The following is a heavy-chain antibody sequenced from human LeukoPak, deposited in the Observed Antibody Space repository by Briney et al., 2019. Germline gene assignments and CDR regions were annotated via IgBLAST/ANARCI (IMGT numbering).Heavy chain of an antibody. CDR1: GYSFTSYW. CDR2: IYPGDSDT. V-gene: IGHV5-51*01. Sequence: GESLKISCKGSGYSFTSYWIGWVRQMPGKGLEWMGIIYPGDSDTRYSPSFRGQVTISADKSISTAYLQWSSLKASDTAMYYCARRLTYDSRAYYCLDYWGQGTLVTVSS. CDR3: ARRLTYDSRAYYCLDY. J-gene: IGHJ4*02. D-gene: IGHD3-22*01.